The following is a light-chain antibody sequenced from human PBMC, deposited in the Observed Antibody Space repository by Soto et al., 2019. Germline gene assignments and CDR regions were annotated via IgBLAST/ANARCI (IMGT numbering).Light chain of an antibody. Sequence: EIVMTQSPATLSVSPGERATLSCRTSQSVNSNLAWYQQKPGQAPRLLIYDASTRATGISARFSGSGSGTNFTLSISSLQSEDYAVYYCQQYNDWRTFGQGTKGEIK. CDR1: QSVNSN. CDR2: DAS. V-gene: IGKV3-15*01. J-gene: IGKJ1*01. CDR3: QQYNDWRT.